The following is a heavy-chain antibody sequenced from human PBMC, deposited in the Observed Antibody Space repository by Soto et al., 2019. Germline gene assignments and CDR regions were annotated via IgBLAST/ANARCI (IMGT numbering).Heavy chain of an antibody. CDR2: INTANGNT. V-gene: IGHV1-3*04. D-gene: IGHD2-2*01. J-gene: IGHJ4*01. CDR3: ARESPDSADDY. CDR1: GYTFISYE. Sequence: QVQLVQSGAEVNKPGASVKVSCKASGYTFISYEIQWVRQAPGQRLEWVGWINTANGNTAYAENFLGRATITSDTAAGTVYMELRSLTSEDTAVYYCARESPDSADDYWGHGTLVTVSS.